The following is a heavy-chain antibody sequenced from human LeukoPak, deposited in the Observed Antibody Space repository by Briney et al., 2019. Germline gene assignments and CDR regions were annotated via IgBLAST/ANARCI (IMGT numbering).Heavy chain of an antibody. CDR2: IWYDGSNK. Sequence: TGGSLRLSCAASGFTFSNYGMHWVRQAPGKGLERVAAIWYDGSNKYHADSVKGRFTISRDNSKNTLYLQMNSLRAEDTAVYYCARDRNGLHDYWGQGTLVTVSS. CDR3: ARDRNGLHDY. CDR1: GFTFSNYG. D-gene: IGHD2-15*01. V-gene: IGHV3-33*01. J-gene: IGHJ4*02.